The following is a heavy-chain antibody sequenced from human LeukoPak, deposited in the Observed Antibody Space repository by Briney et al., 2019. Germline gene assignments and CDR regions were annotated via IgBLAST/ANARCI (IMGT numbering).Heavy chain of an antibody. CDR2: IYHSGST. J-gene: IGHJ4*02. V-gene: IGHV4-30-2*01. CDR3: ARVLVGAIDY. Sequence: SETLSLTCAVSGGSISSGGYAWSWIRQPPGKGLEWIGYIYHSGSTYYNPSLKSRVTISVDRSKNQFSLKLSSVTAADTAVYYCARVLVGAIDYWGQGTLVTVSS. CDR1: GGSISSGGYA. D-gene: IGHD1-26*01.